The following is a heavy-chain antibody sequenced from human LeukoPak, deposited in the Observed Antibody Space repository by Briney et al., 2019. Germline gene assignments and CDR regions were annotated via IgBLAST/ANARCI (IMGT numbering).Heavy chain of an antibody. V-gene: IGHV4-34*01. J-gene: IGHJ4*02. Sequence: SETLSLTCAVYGGSFSGYYWSWIRQPPGKGLEWIGEINHSGSTNYNPSLKSRVTISVDTSKNQFSLKLSSVTAADTAVYYCARGRNCTNGVCYLDYWGQETLVTVSS. D-gene: IGHD2-8*01. CDR1: GGSFSGYY. CDR2: INHSGST. CDR3: ARGRNCTNGVCYLDY.